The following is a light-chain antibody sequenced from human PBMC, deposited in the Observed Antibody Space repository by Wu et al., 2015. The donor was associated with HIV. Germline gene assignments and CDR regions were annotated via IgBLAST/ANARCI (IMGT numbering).Light chain of an antibody. CDR3: QQYDSSQWT. CDR2: GAS. Sequence: EIVLTQSPGTLSLSPGERATLSCRASQSVSTRNLAWYQQTTGQPPRLLIYGASSRATGIPDRFSGSGSGTDFTLTISKLEPEDFAVYYCQQYDSSQWTFGQGTKVEIK. V-gene: IGKV3-20*01. CDR1: QSVSTRN. J-gene: IGKJ1*01.